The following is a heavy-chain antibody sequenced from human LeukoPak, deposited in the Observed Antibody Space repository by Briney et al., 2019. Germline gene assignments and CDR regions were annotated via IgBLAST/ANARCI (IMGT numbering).Heavy chain of an antibody. CDR2: INHSGST. V-gene: IGHV4-34*01. CDR3: ARGLIKNWNPHNWFDP. D-gene: IGHD1-1*01. J-gene: IGHJ5*02. Sequence: PSETLSLTCAVYGGPFSGYYWSWIRQPPGKGLEWIGEINHSGSTNYNPSLKSRVTISVDTSKNQFSLKLSSVTAADTAVYYCARGLIKNWNPHNWFDPWGQGTLVTVSS. CDR1: GGPFSGYY.